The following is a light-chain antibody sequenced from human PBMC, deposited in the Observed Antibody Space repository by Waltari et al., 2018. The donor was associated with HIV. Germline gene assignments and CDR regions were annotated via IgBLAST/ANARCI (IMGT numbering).Light chain of an antibody. Sequence: QSVLTQPPSASGTPGQRVAISGSGSSSTIGSNHVYWYQQLPGTAPKVLIYRSNQRPSGVPDRFSGSKSGTSASLAISALRSEDEADYYCATWDDSLSGPVFGGGTKLTVL. CDR2: RSN. CDR1: SSTIGSNH. CDR3: ATWDDSLSGPV. V-gene: IGLV1-47*01. J-gene: IGLJ3*02.